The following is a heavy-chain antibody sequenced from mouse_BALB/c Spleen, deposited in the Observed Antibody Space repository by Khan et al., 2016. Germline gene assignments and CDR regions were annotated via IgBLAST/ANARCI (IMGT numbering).Heavy chain of an antibody. Sequence: QVRLQQSGPGLVQPSQSLSITCTVSGFSLTSYGVHWVRQSPGKGLEWLGVIWSGGSTDYNAAFISRLSISKDNSKSQDFFKMNSLQANDTAIYYCARNWGTVVATDWYFDVWGAGTTVTVSS. CDR3: ARNWGTVVATDWYFDV. D-gene: IGHD1-1*01. CDR1: GFSLTSYG. J-gene: IGHJ1*01. CDR2: IWSGGST. V-gene: IGHV2-2*02.